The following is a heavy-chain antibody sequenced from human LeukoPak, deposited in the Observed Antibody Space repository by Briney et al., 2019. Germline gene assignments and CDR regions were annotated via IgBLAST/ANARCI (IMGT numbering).Heavy chain of an antibody. Sequence: GGSLRLSCAASGFTFRTYGMNWVRQAPGKGLEGISYINSNSDTVHYSNSVEGRFTISRDNAKNSLYLQMNSLRAEDTAVYYCAKGVHLGGYYGPIPFYYFDYWGQGTLVTVSS. CDR3: AKGVHLGGYYGPIPFYYFDY. CDR2: INSNSDTV. D-gene: IGHD3-3*01. V-gene: IGHV3-48*04. CDR1: GFTFRTYG. J-gene: IGHJ4*02.